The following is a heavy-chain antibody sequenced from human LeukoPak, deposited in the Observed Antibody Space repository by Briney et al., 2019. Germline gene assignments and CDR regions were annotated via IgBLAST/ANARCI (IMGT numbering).Heavy chain of an antibody. J-gene: IGHJ4*02. V-gene: IGHV4-39*07. CDR3: ARGRRRYFDPVVRYYFDY. D-gene: IGHD3-9*01. CDR1: GGSISSSSYY. CDR2: IYYSGST. Sequence: SETLSLTCTVSGGSISSSSYYWGWIRQPPGKGLEWIGSIYYSGSTYYNPSLKSRVTISVDTSKNQFSLKLSSVTAADTAVYYCARGRRRYFDPVVRYYFDYWGQGTLVTVSP.